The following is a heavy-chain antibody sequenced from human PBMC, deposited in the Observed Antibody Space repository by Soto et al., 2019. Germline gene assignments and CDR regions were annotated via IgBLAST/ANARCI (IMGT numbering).Heavy chain of an antibody. D-gene: IGHD3-3*02. J-gene: IGHJ6*03. CDR3: ARGSFFAQYYYYYYMDV. Sequence: SETLSLTCTVSGGSISSYYWSWIRQPPGKGLEWIGYIYYSGSTNYNPSLKSRVTISVDTSKNQFSLKLSSVTAADTAVYYCARGSFFAQYYYYYYMDVWGKGTTVTVSS. CDR1: GGSISSYY. CDR2: IYYSGST. V-gene: IGHV4-59*01.